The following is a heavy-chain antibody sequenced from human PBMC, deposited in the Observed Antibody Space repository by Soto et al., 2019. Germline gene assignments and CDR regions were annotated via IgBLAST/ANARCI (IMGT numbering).Heavy chain of an antibody. CDR2: INAGNGNT. CDR3: AKKHSGSSLAY. Sequence: ASVKVSCKASGYTFTSYAMHWVRQAPGQRLEWMGWINAGNGNTKYSRKFQGRLTMTRNTSINTAYLELSSLTSEDTAVYYCAKKHSGSSLAYWGQGSLVTVSS. CDR1: GYTFTSYA. J-gene: IGHJ4*02. V-gene: IGHV1-3*01. D-gene: IGHD6-6*01.